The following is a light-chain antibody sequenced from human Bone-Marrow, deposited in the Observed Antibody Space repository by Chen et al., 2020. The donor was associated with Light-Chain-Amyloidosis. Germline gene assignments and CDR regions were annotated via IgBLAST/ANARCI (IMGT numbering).Light chain of an antibody. J-gene: IGLJ3*02. Sequence: SYVLTQPSSVSVAPGQPAPIACGGNNIGSTSVHWSQQTPGQAPLLVVYDDSDRPSGIPERLSGSNSGNTATLTISRVEAGDEADYYRQVWDRSSDRPVFGGGTKLTVL. CDR2: DDS. CDR3: QVWDRSSDRPV. V-gene: IGLV3-21*02. CDR1: NIGSTS.